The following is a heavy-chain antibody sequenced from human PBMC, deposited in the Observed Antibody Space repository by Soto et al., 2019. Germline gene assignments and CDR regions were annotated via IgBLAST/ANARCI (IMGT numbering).Heavy chain of an antibody. CDR3: ARDRLPAAGYYYYGMDV. CDR2: IWYDGSNK. CDR1: GFTFSSYG. J-gene: IGHJ6*02. Sequence: QVQLVESGGGVVQPGRSLRLSCAASGFTFSSYGMHWVRQAPGKGLEWVAVIWYDGSNKYCADSVKGRFTISRDNSKNTLYLQMNSLRAEDTAVYYCARDRLPAAGYYYYGMDVWGQGTTVTVSS. V-gene: IGHV3-33*01. D-gene: IGHD6-13*01.